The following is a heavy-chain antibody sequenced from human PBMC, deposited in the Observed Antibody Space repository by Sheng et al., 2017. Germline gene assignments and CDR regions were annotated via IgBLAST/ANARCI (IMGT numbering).Heavy chain of an antibody. Sequence: EVQLVGSGGGLVQPGGSLRLSCAASESTFSNYWMNWVRQAPGKGLEWMANINQDGSDTYYVDSVKGRFTISRDNAKNSLSLQMNNLRVEDTAVYYCVGGDFXYWGQGSLVXVSS. V-gene: IGHV3-7*01. J-gene: IGHJ4*02. CDR2: INQDGSDT. CDR3: VGGDFXY. CDR1: ESTFSNYW.